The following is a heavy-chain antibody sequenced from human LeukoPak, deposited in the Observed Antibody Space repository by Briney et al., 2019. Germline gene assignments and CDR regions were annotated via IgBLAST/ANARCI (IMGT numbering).Heavy chain of an antibody. CDR1: GYTFTSYY. D-gene: IGHD2-2*01. CDR3: ARGFPIVVVPAANNWFDP. V-gene: IGHV1-46*03. Sequence: ASVKVSXKASGYTFTSYYMHWVRQAPGQGLEWMGIINPSGGSTSYAQKFQGRVTMTRDTSTSTVYMELSSLRSEDTAVYYCARGFPIVVVPAANNWFDPWGQGTLVTVSS. CDR2: INPSGGST. J-gene: IGHJ5*02.